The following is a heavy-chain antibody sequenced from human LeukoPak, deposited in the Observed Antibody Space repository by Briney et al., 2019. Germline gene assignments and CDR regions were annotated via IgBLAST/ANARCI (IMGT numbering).Heavy chain of an antibody. V-gene: IGHV4-30-4*08. D-gene: IGHD2-2*01. CDR2: TYYSGST. J-gene: IGHJ6*03. CDR3: ARGLTLGYCSSTSCPGDHMDV. Sequence: PSQTLSLTCTVSGGSISSGDYYWSWIRQPPGKGLEWIGYTYYSGSTYYNPSLKSRVTISVDTSKNQFSLKLSSVTAADTAVYYCARGLTLGYCSSTSCPGDHMDVWGKGTTVTVSS. CDR1: GGSISSGDYY.